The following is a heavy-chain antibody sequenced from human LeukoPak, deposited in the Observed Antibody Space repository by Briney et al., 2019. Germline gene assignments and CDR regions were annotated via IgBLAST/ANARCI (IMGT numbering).Heavy chain of an antibody. Sequence: PSETLSLTCAVYGGSFSGYYWSWIRQPPGKGLEWIGEINHSGSTNYNPSLKSRVTISVDTSKDQFSLKLSSVTAADTAVYYCARGGSSSWYGWFDPWGQGTLVTVSS. CDR2: INHSGST. D-gene: IGHD6-13*01. V-gene: IGHV4-34*01. CDR3: ARGGSSSWYGWFDP. CDR1: GGSFSGYY. J-gene: IGHJ5*02.